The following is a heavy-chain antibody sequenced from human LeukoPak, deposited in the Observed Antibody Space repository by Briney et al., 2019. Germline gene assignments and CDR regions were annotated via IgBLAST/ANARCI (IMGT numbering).Heavy chain of an antibody. V-gene: IGHV4-59*01. Sequence: SETLSLTCIVSGGSFSCLSWIRQPPGKGLGRIGVIYDHGRTEYNPSLKSRVSISVDTSKNQVSLRLNSVTPADTAVYYCARGLAGRASGAVYFDLWGRGALVTVSS. J-gene: IGHJ2*01. D-gene: IGHD3-16*01. CDR3: ARGLAGRASGAVYFDL. CDR1: GGSFSC. CDR2: IYDHGRT.